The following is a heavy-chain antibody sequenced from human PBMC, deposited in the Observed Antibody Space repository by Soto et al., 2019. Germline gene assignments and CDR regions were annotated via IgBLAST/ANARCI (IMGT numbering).Heavy chain of an antibody. D-gene: IGHD4-17*01. CDR2: INPDNGRT. V-gene: IGHV1-2*02. CDR3: ATWIDYGDFEGFDY. J-gene: IGHJ4*02. CDR1: GYSFTDYQ. Sequence: TVRVSCQASGYSFTDYQIHWVRQAPGLGLEWMGWINPDNGRTTFAQKFQGRVSLTRDKSTDTAYMEVGSLTSDDTAIFYCATWIDYGDFEGFDYWGQGTLVTVSS.